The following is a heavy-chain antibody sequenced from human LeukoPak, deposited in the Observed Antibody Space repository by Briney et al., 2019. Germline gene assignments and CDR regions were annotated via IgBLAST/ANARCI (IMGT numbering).Heavy chain of an antibody. Sequence: PGGSLRLSCAASGFTFRSHAMSWVRQAPGKGLEWVSAISADGVTTYYADSVKGRFTISRDNFNNMLFLQMNSLRAEDTAVYYCTRESRSAVAGDWGQGTLVTVSS. J-gene: IGHJ4*02. CDR2: ISADGVTT. CDR3: TRESRSAVAGD. D-gene: IGHD6-19*01. V-gene: IGHV3-23*01. CDR1: GFTFRSHA.